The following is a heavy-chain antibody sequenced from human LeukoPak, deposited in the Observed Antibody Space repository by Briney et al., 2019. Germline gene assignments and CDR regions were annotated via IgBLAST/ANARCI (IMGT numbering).Heavy chain of an antibody. V-gene: IGHV3-30-3*01. CDR1: GFTFSSYA. J-gene: IGHJ4*02. Sequence: GRSLRLSCAASGFTFSSYAMHWVRQAPGKGLEWVAVISYDGSNKYYADSVKGRFTISRDNSKNTLYLQMNSLRAEDTAVYYCASGSSGWYGEIWGQGTLVTVSS. CDR3: ASGSSGWYGEI. CDR2: ISYDGSNK. D-gene: IGHD6-19*01.